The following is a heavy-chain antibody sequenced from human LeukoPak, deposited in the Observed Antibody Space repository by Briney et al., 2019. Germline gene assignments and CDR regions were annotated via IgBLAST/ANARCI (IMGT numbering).Heavy chain of an antibody. CDR3: ARGSPTTVSYYYYYMDV. CDR2: MNPNSGNT. D-gene: IGHD4-17*01. CDR1: GYTFTSYD. Sequence: GASVKVSCKASGYTFTSYDINWVRQATGQGLEWMGWMNPNSGNTGYAQKFQGRVTMTRNTSISTAYMELSSLRSEDTAVHYCARGSPTTVSYYYYYMDVWGKGTTVTISS. J-gene: IGHJ6*03. V-gene: IGHV1-8*01.